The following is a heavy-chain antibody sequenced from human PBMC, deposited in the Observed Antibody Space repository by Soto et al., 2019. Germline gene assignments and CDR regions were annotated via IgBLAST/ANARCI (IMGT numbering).Heavy chain of an antibody. D-gene: IGHD5-18*01. CDR1: GYSFTSYW. CDR2: IYPGDSDT. V-gene: IGHV5-51*01. Sequence: PGESLKISCKGSGYSFTSYWIGWVRQMPGKGLEWMGIIYPGDSDTRYSPSFQGQVTISADKSISTAYLQWSSLKASDTAMYYCARHKKGYSYGSSYYMDVWGKGTTVTVSS. CDR3: ARHKKGYSYGSSYYMDV. J-gene: IGHJ6*03.